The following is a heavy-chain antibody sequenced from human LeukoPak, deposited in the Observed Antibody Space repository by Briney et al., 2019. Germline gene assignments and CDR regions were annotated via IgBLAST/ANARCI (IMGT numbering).Heavy chain of an antibody. V-gene: IGHV3-21*01. Sequence: PGGSLRLSCAASGFTFSRYSMNWVRQAQGKGLEWVSSVSSGSSFMYYADSVKGRFTISRDNAKNSLYLQMNSLRAKDTALYYCARDYYDSSGSSWFDPWGQGTLVTVSS. CDR3: ARDYYDSSGSSWFDP. CDR1: GFTFSRYS. CDR2: VSSGSSFM. D-gene: IGHD3-22*01. J-gene: IGHJ5*02.